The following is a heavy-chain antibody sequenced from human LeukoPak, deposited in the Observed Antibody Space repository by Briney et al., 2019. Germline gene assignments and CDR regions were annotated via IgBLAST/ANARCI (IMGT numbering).Heavy chain of an antibody. D-gene: IGHD6-13*01. J-gene: IGHJ4*02. CDR1: GGSISSYY. Sequence: PSETLSLTCSVSGGSISSYYWSWIRQPPGKGLEWIGYIYYSGSTNYNPSLKSRVTISVDTSKNQFSLKLSSVIVADTAVFFCARQRASSWYNFDYWGQGTLVTVSS. CDR3: ARQRASSWYNFDY. V-gene: IGHV4-59*08. CDR2: IYYSGST.